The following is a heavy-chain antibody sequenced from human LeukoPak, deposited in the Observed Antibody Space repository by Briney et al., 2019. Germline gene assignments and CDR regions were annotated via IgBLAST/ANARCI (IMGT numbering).Heavy chain of an antibody. CDR3: ATAEYSGSYYTDY. CDR2: FDPEDGET. D-gene: IGHD1-26*01. V-gene: IGHV1-24*01. J-gene: IGHJ4*02. CDR1: GYTLTELS. Sequence: ASVKVPCKVSGYTLTELSMHWVRQAPGKGLEWMGGFDPEDGETIYAQKFQGRVTMTEDTSTDTAYMELSSLRSEDTAVYYCATAEYSGSYYTDYWGQGTLVTVSS.